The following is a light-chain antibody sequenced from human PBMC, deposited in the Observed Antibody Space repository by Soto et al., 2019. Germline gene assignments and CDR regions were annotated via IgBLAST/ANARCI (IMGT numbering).Light chain of an antibody. CDR3: QQYNSWPLT. J-gene: IGKJ4*01. CDR1: QGVATH. CDR2: DFF. V-gene: IGKV3D-15*01. Sequence: EIGRWQSPAPLSLSQGERAPFPCRASQGVATHLAWSQQKPGQAPRLVIYDFFTRATGVPTRISGSGSGTEFTLTISSLQSEDFAVYYWQQYNSWPLTFGGGTKVEIK.